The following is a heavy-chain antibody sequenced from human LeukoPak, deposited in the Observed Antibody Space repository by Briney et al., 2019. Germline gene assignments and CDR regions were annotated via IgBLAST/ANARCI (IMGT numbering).Heavy chain of an antibody. D-gene: IGHD1-26*01. CDR2: ISGSGGST. J-gene: IGHJ4*02. V-gene: IGHV3-23*01. CDR3: AKEGWEPGDYFDY. CDR1: GFTFSSYA. Sequence: GGSLRLSCAAPGFTFSSYAMSWVRQAPGKGLEWVSAISGSGGSTYYADSVEGRFTISRDNSKNTLYLQMNSLRAEDTAVYYCAKEGWEPGDYFDYWGQGTLVTVSS.